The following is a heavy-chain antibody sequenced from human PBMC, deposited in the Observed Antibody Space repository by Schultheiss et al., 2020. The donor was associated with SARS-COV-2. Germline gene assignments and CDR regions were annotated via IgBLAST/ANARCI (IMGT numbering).Heavy chain of an antibody. CDR1: GGSISSSNW. D-gene: IGHD6-19*01. CDR3: ARLYSSGWPTGVDAFDI. J-gene: IGHJ3*02. V-gene: IGHV4-4*02. CDR2: IYHSGST. Sequence: SETLSLTCAVSGGSISSSNWWSWVRQPPGKGLEWIGEIYHSGSTNYNPSLKSRVTISVDKSKNQFSLKLSSVTAADTAVYYCARLYSSGWPTGVDAFDIWGQGTMVTVSS.